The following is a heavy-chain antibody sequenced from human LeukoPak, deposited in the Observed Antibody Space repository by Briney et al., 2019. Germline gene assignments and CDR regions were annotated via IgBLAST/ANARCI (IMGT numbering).Heavy chain of an antibody. CDR3: ARGNRDSSGFYYYYGMDV. J-gene: IGHJ6*02. CDR2: ISWNSKNI. V-gene: IGHV3-9*01. CDR1: GFTFDDYA. Sequence: GGSLRLSCAASGFTFDDYAMFWVRQAPGKGLEWASGISWNSKNIGYAASVKGRFTISRDNGKNSLYLQMNSLRAEDTAFYYCARGNRDSSGFYYYYGMDVWGQGTTVTVSS. D-gene: IGHD6-19*01.